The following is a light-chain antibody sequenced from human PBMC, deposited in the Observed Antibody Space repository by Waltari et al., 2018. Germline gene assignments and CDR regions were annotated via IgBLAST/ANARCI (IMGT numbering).Light chain of an antibody. J-gene: IGKJ4*01. Sequence: DIVMTQSPDSLAGSLGERATITCKSSQSLLSKNDNFMAWYQKKTGQPPNLLIFGASTRQSGVPDRFSGSGSGADFTLTISSLQAEDVAVYYCHQYHSSPLTFGGGTKVEIK. CDR2: GAS. CDR3: HQYHSSPLT. CDR1: QSLLSKNDNF. V-gene: IGKV4-1*01.